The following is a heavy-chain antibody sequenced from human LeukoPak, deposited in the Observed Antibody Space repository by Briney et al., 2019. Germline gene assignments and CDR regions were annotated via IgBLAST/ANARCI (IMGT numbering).Heavy chain of an antibody. CDR1: GYSFTTYW. J-gene: IGHJ4*02. V-gene: IGHV5-51*01. D-gene: IGHD6-19*01. Sequence: GESLKISCKGSGYSFTTYWLGWVRQMPGKGLEWVGIIYPGDSDTRYSPSFQGQVTLSADKSISTAYLQWSSLKASDTAMYYCARQSIAVAGAFDYWGQGTLVTVSS. CDR3: ARQSIAVAGAFDY. CDR2: IYPGDSDT.